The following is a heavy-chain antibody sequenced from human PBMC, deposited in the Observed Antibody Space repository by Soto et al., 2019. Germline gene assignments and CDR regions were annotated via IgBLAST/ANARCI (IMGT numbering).Heavy chain of an antibody. D-gene: IGHD3-10*01. V-gene: IGHV1-69*01. CDR3: ARVDYDSTYGFYYYGLDV. CDR1: GGTFSSYS. J-gene: IGHJ6*02. CDR2: IIPILNTA. Sequence: QVHLVQSGAEVKKPGSSVRVSCKTSGGTFSSYSFTWVRQAPGQGLEWMGEIIPILNTANFAQKFQSRVTITADEPTSTVYMDLSSLSPDDTAVYYCARVDYDSTYGFYYYGLDVWGQGTTATVSS.